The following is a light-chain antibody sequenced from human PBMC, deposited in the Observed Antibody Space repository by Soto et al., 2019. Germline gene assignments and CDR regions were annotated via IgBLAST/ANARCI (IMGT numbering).Light chain of an antibody. V-gene: IGLV2-11*01. CDR1: SSDVGGYNY. Sequence: QSVLTQPRSVSGSPGQSVTISCTGTSSDVGGYNYVSWYQQHPGKAPKLMIYDVSKRPSGVPDRFSGSKSGNTASLTISGLQAEDEADYYCCSYAGSYSRYVFGTGTKVPDL. CDR2: DVS. J-gene: IGLJ1*01. CDR3: CSYAGSYSRYV.